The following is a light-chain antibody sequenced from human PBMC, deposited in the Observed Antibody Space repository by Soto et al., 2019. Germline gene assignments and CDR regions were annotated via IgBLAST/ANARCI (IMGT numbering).Light chain of an antibody. Sequence: VILHSPNTPSVSSGERPTLSRRASQSVSSNLAWYQQKPGQAPRLLIYGASTRATGIPARFSGSGSGTEFTLTISSLQSEDFAVYYCQQYNNWPPWTFGQGTKVDIK. CDR2: GAS. CDR1: QSVSSN. CDR3: QQYNNWPPWT. J-gene: IGKJ1*01. V-gene: IGKV3-15*01.